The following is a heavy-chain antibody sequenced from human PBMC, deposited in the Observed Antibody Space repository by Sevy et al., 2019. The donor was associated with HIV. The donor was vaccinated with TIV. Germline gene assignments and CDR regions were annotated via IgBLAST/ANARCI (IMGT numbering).Heavy chain of an antibody. V-gene: IGHV1-2*06. J-gene: IGHJ1*01. CDR1: GYTFTGYY. CDR3: ARDDRIAVAGHEDFQH. CDR2: INPNSGGT. Sequence: ASVKVSCKASGYTFTGYYMHWLRQAPGQGLEWMGRINPNSGGTNYAQKFQGRVTMTMDTSISTAYMELSRLRSDDTAVYYCARDDRIAVAGHEDFQHWGQGTLITVSS. D-gene: IGHD6-19*01.